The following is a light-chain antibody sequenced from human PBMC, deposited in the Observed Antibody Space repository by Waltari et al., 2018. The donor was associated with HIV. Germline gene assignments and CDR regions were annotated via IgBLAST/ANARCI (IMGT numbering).Light chain of an antibody. Sequence: SVLTQPPSVSGAPGQRVTIPCSGNSSNIGAGFDAHWYQHLPGTAPKLLIYATTNRPSGVPDRFSGSKSVASASLAITGLHAEDEADYYCQSYDNSLTSYVFATGTRVTVL. CDR1: SSNIGAGFD. V-gene: IGLV1-40*03. CDR3: QSYDNSLTSYV. CDR2: ATT. J-gene: IGLJ1*01.